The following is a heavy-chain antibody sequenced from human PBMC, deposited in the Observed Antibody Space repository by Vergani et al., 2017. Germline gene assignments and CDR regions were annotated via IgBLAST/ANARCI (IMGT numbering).Heavy chain of an antibody. Sequence: QVQLVESGGGVVQPGRSLRLACATSGFSFNFFGIHWVRQAPGNGLEWVAVMWHDGSKQYFADSVKGRFTVSRDTSSTTVYLEMNSLRPEDTAVYYCVRGVDNWNYRVFYFDFWGQGTLVTVSS. V-gene: IGHV3-33*01. CDR1: GFSFNFFG. D-gene: IGHD1-20*01. CDR3: VRGVDNWNYRVFYFDF. J-gene: IGHJ4*02. CDR2: MWHDGSKQ.